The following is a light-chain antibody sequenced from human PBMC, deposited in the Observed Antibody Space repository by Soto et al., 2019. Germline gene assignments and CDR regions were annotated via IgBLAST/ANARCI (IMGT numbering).Light chain of an antibody. J-gene: IGLJ2*01. Sequence: QSALTQPRSVSGSPGQSVTISCTGTSSDVGGHNFVSWYQQHPGIAPKLMMYDVNKRPSGVPDRFSGSKSGNTASLTISGLQAEDEADYYCCSYAGSNTLIFGGGTKLTVL. CDR1: SSDVGGHNF. V-gene: IGLV2-11*01. CDR3: CSYAGSNTLI. CDR2: DVN.